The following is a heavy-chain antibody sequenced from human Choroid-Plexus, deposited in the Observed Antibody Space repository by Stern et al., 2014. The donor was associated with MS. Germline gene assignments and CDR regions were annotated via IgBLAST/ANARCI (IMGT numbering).Heavy chain of an antibody. V-gene: IGHV1-2*02. D-gene: IGHD3-3*01. J-gene: IGHJ6*02. CDR1: GYIFTGYY. Sequence: QMQLVQSGAEVKKPGASVKVSCKTSGYIFTGYYIHWVRQAPGQGLEWMAWINPNNGGTKDAKKFQGRVTMSRDTSISTAYVELSSLTSDDTAVYYCARDQRGITIFGVVTDYYYLGMDVWGQGTTVTVSS. CDR2: INPNNGGT. CDR3: ARDQRGITIFGVVTDYYYLGMDV.